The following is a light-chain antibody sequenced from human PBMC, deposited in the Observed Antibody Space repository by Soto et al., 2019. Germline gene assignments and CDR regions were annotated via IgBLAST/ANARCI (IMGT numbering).Light chain of an antibody. CDR3: QLYGNSPPLT. V-gene: IGKV3-20*01. CDR1: QSVSGNS. Sequence: EFVLTQSPGTLSLSPGERATLSCRASQSVSGNSLAWYQHQPGQAPRLLIYGASFRDSGIPDRFSGCGAGTDFALSISTLEPEVSAVYYCQLYGNSPPLTFGGGTKVEIK. J-gene: IGKJ4*01. CDR2: GAS.